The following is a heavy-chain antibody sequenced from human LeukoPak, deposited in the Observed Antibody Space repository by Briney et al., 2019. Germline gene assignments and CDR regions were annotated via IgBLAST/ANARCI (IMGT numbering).Heavy chain of an antibody. V-gene: IGHV1-2*02. J-gene: IGHJ4*02. CDR3: AKTYYYDSSGYYPDY. Sequence: ASVKVSCKASGYTFTSYYMHWVRQAPGQGLEWMGWINPNSGGTNYAQKFQGRVTMTRDTSISTAYMELSRLRSDDTAVYYCAKTYYYDSSGYYPDYWGQGTLVTVSS. D-gene: IGHD3-22*01. CDR2: INPNSGGT. CDR1: GYTFTSYY.